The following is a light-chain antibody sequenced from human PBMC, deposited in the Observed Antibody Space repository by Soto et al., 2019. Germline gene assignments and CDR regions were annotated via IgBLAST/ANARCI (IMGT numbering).Light chain of an antibody. Sequence: DIPLTQSPSFLSASVGDRVTITCRASQGISTYLAWYLQRPGKAPKLLIYGASTLQSGVPSRFSGSGSGTEVTLTISSLQPEDFGTYYCQQLKSDWYAFGQGTKLEIK. CDR1: QGISTY. J-gene: IGKJ2*01. CDR3: QQLKSDWYA. CDR2: GAS. V-gene: IGKV1-9*01.